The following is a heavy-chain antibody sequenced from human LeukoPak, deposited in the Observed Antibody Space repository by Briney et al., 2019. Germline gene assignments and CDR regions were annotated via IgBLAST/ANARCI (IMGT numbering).Heavy chain of an antibody. CDR1: GDSVSSNSAV. CDR3: ARPLYSSSWYNWFDP. J-gene: IGHJ5*02. CDR2: TYYRSKWHN. V-gene: IGHV6-1*01. Sequence: SQTLSLTCAISGDSVSSNSAVWNWIRQSPSRGLEWLGRTYYRSKWHNEYAESVKSRISINSDTSKNQFSLQLNSVTPEDTAVYYCARPLYSSSWYNWFDPWGQGTLVTVSS. D-gene: IGHD6-13*01.